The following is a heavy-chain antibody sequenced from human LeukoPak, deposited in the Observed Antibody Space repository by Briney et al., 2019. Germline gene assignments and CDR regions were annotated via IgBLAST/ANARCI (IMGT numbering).Heavy chain of an antibody. CDR2: INPNSGGT. V-gene: IGHV1-2*02. J-gene: IGHJ5*02. D-gene: IGHD2-15*01. CDR1: GYTFTGYY. CDR3: ARDAGGHIVGNWFDP. Sequence: ASVKVSCKASGYTFTGYYMHWVRQAPGQGLEWMGWINPNSGGTNNAQKFQGRVTMTRDTSISTAYMELSRLRSDDTAVYYCARDAGGHIVGNWFDPWGQGTLVTVSS.